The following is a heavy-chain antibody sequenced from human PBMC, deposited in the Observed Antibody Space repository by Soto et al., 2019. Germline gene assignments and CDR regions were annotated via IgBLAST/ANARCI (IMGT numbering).Heavy chain of an antibody. D-gene: IGHD6-6*01. V-gene: IGHV3-64*01. CDR2: ISSNGGST. CDR1: GFTFSSYA. CDR3: AREGGKSIAALSDFDY. Sequence: GGSLRLSCAASGFTFSSYAMHWVRQAPGKGLEYVSAISSNGGSTYYANSVKGRFTISRDNSKNTLYLQMGSLRAEDMAVYYCAREGGKSIAALSDFDYWGQGTLVTVSS. J-gene: IGHJ4*02.